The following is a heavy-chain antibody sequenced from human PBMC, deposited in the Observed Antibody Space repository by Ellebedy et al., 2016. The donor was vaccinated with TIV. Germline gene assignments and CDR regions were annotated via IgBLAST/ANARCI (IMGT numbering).Heavy chain of an antibody. CDR1: GYRLTNYY. Sequence: ASVKVSCKAFGYRLTNYYVHWLRQAPGQGLEWMGIIDPSAGSTIYAKKFQGRVTMTNDTSTNTVYMELSSLRSEDTAIYYCSRKYYFDFWGQGTLVTVSS. V-gene: IGHV1-46*01. J-gene: IGHJ4*02. CDR2: IDPSAGST. CDR3: SRKYYFDF.